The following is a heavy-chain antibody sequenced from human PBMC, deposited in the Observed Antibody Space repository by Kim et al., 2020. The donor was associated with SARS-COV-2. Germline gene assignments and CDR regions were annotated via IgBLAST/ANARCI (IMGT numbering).Heavy chain of an antibody. Sequence: YDAASVRGRFTSARDSSKNTLNLQMNSLRAEDAALYYCAQGNDVVGATIGNWGQGTLVTVSS. J-gene: IGHJ4*02. V-gene: IGHV3-23*01. D-gene: IGHD1-26*01. CDR3: AQGNDVVGATIGN.